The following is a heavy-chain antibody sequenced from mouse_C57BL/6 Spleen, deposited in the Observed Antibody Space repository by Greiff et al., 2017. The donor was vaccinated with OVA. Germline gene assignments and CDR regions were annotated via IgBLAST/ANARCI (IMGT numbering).Heavy chain of an antibody. V-gene: IGHV1-55*01. CDR3: ARFRYGYDYVDY. CDR2: IYPGSGST. CDR1: GYTFTSYW. Sequence: QVQLQQPGAELVTPGASVKMSCKASGYTFTSYWITWVKQRPGPGLEWIGDIYPGSGSTNYNEKFKSKATLTVDTSSSTAYMQLGSLTSEDSAVYDCARFRYGYDYVDYWGQGTTLTVSS. J-gene: IGHJ2*01. D-gene: IGHD2-2*01.